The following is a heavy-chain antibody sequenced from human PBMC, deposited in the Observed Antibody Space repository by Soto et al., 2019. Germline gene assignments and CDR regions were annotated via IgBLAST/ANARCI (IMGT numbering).Heavy chain of an antibody. CDR1: GGSISSGGYS. J-gene: IGHJ4*02. Sequence: SETLSLTCAVSGGSISSGGYSWSWIRQPPGKGLEWIGYIYHSGSTYYNPSLKSRVTISVDRSKNQFSLKLSSVTAADTAVYYCASSVIGFDYWGQGTLVTVSS. CDR3: ASSVIGFDY. V-gene: IGHV4-30-2*01. D-gene: IGHD2-21*01. CDR2: IYHSGST.